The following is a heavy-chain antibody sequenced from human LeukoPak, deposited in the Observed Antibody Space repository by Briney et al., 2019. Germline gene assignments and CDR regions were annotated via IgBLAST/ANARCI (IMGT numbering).Heavy chain of an antibody. CDR3: ARVPYYYDSSGYYYYFDY. CDR2: IYYSGST. CDR1: GGSISSSSHY. V-gene: IGHV4-39*07. D-gene: IGHD3-22*01. J-gene: IGHJ4*02. Sequence: SETLSLTCSVSGGSISSSSHYWDWIRQPPGEGLEWIGSIYYSGSTNYNPSLKSRVTISVDTSKNQFSLKLSSVTAADTAVYYCARVPYYYDSSGYYYYFDYWGQGTLVTVSS.